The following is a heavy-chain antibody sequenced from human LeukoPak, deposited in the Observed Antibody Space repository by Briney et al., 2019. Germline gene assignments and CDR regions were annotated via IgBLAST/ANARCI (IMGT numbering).Heavy chain of an antibody. CDR3: AKNPTMTTVTTWDY. V-gene: IGHV3-23*01. J-gene: IGHJ4*02. CDR1: GFTFSSYA. Sequence: GSLRLSCAASGFTFSSYAMSWVRQAPGKGLEWVSAISGSGGSTYYADSVKGRFTISRDNSKNTLYLQMNSLRAEDTAVYYCAKNPTMTTVTTWDYWGQGTLVTVSS. D-gene: IGHD4-17*01. CDR2: ISGSGGST.